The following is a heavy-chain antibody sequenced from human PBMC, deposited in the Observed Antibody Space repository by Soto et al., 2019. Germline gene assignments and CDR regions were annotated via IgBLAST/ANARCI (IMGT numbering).Heavy chain of an antibody. CDR1: GFTFSAYA. CDR3: AGDTSHGVTIGGLDS. Sequence: PGGSLRLSCAGSGFTFSAYAMHWVRQAPGKGLEWLSVISYDGTNKYYADSVKGRFTISTDNTKNTVYLQMNNLRTEDTAVYYCAGDTSHGVTIGGLDSWGQGTLVTVSS. CDR2: ISYDGTNK. V-gene: IGHV3-30-3*01. J-gene: IGHJ4*02. D-gene: IGHD3-16*01.